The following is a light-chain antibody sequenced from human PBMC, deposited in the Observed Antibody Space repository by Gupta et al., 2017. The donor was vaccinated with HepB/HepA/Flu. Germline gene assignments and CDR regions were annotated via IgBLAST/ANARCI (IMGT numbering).Light chain of an antibody. CDR1: PSVSSY. J-gene: IGKJ4*01. Sequence: IVLTQSPATLSLSPGESATLSCRASPSVSSYLAWYQQKPGQAPRLLINDASNRTTGITARFIGSGSCTEFTLTTSSLEPEDFAVYYCRQRSNWSLTFGGGTKVEIK. CDR2: DAS. V-gene: IGKV3-11*01. CDR3: RQRSNWSLT.